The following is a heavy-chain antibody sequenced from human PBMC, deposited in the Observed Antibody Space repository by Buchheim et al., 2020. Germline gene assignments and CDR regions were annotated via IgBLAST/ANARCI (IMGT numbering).Heavy chain of an antibody. D-gene: IGHD6-13*01. Sequence: DVQLAESGGGLVQPGGSLRLSCAASGFSLSVYWMHWVRQAPGKGLVWVSRINSDGSSTSYADSVKGRFTISRDNAKNTLYLQMNSLRAEDTAVYYCATEKGSPLSSWFHYWGQGTL. CDR1: GFSLSVYW. CDR2: INSDGSST. CDR3: ATEKGSPLSSWFHY. V-gene: IGHV3-74*02. J-gene: IGHJ4*02.